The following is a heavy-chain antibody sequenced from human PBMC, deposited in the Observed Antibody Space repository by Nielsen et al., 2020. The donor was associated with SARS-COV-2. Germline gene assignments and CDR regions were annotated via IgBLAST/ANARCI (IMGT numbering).Heavy chain of an antibody. J-gene: IGHJ3*02. CDR1: GFTFSSYS. CDR3: AKDSFKYYYDSSGYLAGAFDI. V-gene: IGHV3-21*04. Sequence: GESLKISCAASGFTFSSYSMNWVRQAPGKGLEWVSSISSSSSYIYYADSVKGRFTISRDNSKNTLYLQMNSLRAEDTAVYYCAKDSFKYYYDSSGYLAGAFDIWGQGTMVTVSS. D-gene: IGHD3-22*01. CDR2: ISSSSSYI.